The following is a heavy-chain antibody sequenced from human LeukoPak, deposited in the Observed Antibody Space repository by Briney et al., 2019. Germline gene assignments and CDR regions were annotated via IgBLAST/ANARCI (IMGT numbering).Heavy chain of an antibody. D-gene: IGHD3-10*01. CDR2: INHSGST. CDR1: GGSFSGYY. Sequence: SETLSLTCAVYGGSFSGYYWSWIRQPPGKGLEWIGEINHSGSTNYNPSLKSRVTISVDTSKNQFSLKLSSVTAADTAVYYCARVNRVRGVNNWFDPWGQGTLATVSS. V-gene: IGHV4-34*01. J-gene: IGHJ5*02. CDR3: ARVNRVRGVNNWFDP.